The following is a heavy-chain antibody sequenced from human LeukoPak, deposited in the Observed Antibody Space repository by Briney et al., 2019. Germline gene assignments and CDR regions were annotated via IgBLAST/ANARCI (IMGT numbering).Heavy chain of an antibody. CDR2: ISGSGGGT. CDR3: ARDVDYANPRHDY. Sequence: PGGSLRLSCAASGFTFSKYGMGWVRQAPGKGLEWVSTISGSGGGTYYADSVKGRFTISRDNSKNTLYLQMNSLRAEDTAVYYCARDVDYANPRHDYWGQGTLVTVSS. V-gene: IGHV3-23*01. CDR1: GFTFSKYG. D-gene: IGHD4/OR15-4a*01. J-gene: IGHJ4*02.